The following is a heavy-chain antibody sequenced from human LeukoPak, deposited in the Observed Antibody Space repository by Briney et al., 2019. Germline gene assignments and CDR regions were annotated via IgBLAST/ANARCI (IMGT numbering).Heavy chain of an antibody. Sequence: PSETLSLTCAVSGYSISSGYYWGWIRQPPGEGLEGIGNIYHSGSTYYNPSLKSRVTISVDTSKNQFSLKLSSLTAADTAVYYCARKFPKHYYDSSGYLDYWGQGTLVTVSS. D-gene: IGHD3-22*01. V-gene: IGHV4-38-2*01. J-gene: IGHJ4*02. CDR1: GYSISSGYY. CDR3: ARKFPKHYYDSSGYLDY. CDR2: IYHSGST.